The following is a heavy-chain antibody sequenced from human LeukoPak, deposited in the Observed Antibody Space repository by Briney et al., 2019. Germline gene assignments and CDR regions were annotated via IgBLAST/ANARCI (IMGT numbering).Heavy chain of an antibody. CDR1: GFTFSSYG. D-gene: IGHD6-13*01. CDR3: AKSSSVLLDY. CDR2: IWYDGSNK. V-gene: IGHV3-33*06. Sequence: PGGSLRLSCAASGFTFSSYGMHWVRQAPGKGLKWVAVIWYDGSNKYYADSVKGRFTISRDNSKNTLYLQMNSLRAEDTAVYYCAKSSSVLLDYWGQGTLVTVSS. J-gene: IGHJ4*02.